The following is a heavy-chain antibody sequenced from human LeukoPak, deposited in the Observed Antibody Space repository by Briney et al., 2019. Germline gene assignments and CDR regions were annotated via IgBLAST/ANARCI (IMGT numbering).Heavy chain of an antibody. CDR3: ARGDNSGWYFFDY. V-gene: IGHV5-51*01. Sequence: KRGESLKISCKASGYTFTDHWIGWVRQMPGKGLEWMGIIYPGDSDTRYSPSFQGQVTISADKSISTAYLQWRNLQAPDTAMYYCARGDNSGWYFFDYWGQGTLVTVSS. CDR1: GYTFTDHW. J-gene: IGHJ4*02. D-gene: IGHD6-19*01. CDR2: IYPGDSDT.